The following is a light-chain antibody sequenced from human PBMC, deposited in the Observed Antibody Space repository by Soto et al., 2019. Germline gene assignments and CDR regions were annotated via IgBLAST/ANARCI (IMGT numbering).Light chain of an antibody. Sequence: EIVLTQTPGTLSLSPGDRATLSCRASQRVNNKYLAWYQQKPGQAPRLLIYLGSTRASGIPDRFSGSGSGTDFTLTIRRLEPEDFAVYYCQQYDSSPRTFGQGTKVDFK. J-gene: IGKJ1*01. V-gene: IGKV3-20*01. CDR1: QRVNNKY. CDR3: QQYDSSPRT. CDR2: LGS.